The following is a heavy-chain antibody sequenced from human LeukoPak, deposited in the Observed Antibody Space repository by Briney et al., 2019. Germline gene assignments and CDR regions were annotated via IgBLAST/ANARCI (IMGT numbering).Heavy chain of an antibody. CDR3: ASEVYSSSSGFNY. V-gene: IGHV3-66*01. Sequence: PGGSLRLSCAASGFTFSSFGMHWVRQAPGKGLEWVSVIYSGGSTYYADSVKGRLTISRDNSKNTLYLQMNSLRAEDTAVYYCASEVYSSSSGFNYWGQGTLVTVSS. D-gene: IGHD6-6*01. J-gene: IGHJ4*02. CDR1: GFTFSSFG. CDR2: IYSGGST.